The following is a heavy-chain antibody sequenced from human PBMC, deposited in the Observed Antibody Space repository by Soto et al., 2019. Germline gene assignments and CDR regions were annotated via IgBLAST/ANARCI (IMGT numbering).Heavy chain of an antibody. CDR2: IYYSGST. V-gene: IGHV4-31*03. CDR1: GGSISSGGYY. D-gene: IGHD3-10*01. Sequence: QVQLQESGPGLVKPSQTLSLTCTVSGGSISSGGYYWTWIRQHPGKGLEWIGYIYYSGSTYYNPSLKRRVTISVDTSKNQFSLKLSSVSAADTAVYFCAKDQWEHYGSESCHYYSGMDVSGQGTTVTVSS. CDR3: AKDQWEHYGSESCHYYSGMDV. J-gene: IGHJ6*02.